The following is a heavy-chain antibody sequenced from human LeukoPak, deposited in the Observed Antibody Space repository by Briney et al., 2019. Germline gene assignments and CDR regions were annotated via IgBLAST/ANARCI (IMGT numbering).Heavy chain of an antibody. D-gene: IGHD5-24*01. CDR3: AREGPVGTDGF. V-gene: IGHV1-69*13. CDR2: RVPILGPT. Sequence: ASVKVSCKASGGSFSSYGISWVRQAPGQGLEWVGGRVPILGPTNLAQKFQGRLTITADESTSTAYMELNGLSVEDTAVYYCAREGPVGTDGFWGQGTLVTVPS. CDR1: GGSFSSYG. J-gene: IGHJ1*01.